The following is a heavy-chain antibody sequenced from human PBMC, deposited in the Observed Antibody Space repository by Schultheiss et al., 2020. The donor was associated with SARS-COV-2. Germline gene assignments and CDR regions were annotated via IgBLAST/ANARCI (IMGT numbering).Heavy chain of an antibody. CDR3: ARARAEQHLPFSWGPIPHPTTWCDP. V-gene: IGHV3-74*01. D-gene: IGHD6-13*01. CDR1: GFTFRNYW. CDR2: INSDGSAS. Sequence: GGSLRLSCAASGFTFRNYWMHWVRQIPGKGLVWVSRINSDGSASSYADSVKGRFTVSRDNAGNTLYLQMNNLRVEDTAIYYCARARAEQHLPFSWGPIPHPTTWCDPWGQGTLVTVSS. J-gene: IGHJ5*02.